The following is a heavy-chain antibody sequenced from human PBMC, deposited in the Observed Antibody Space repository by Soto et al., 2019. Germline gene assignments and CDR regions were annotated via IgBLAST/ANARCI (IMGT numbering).Heavy chain of an antibody. CDR1: GFTFSRYA. CDR3: ARGGCYVVGNYYYGMDV. D-gene: IGHD6-19*01. J-gene: IGHJ6*02. Sequence: GGSLRLSCAASGFTFSRYAMNWVRQAPGKGLEWVSYISSSGSTIYYADSVKGRFTISRDNDKNSLYLQMNSLRAADTAVYYCARGGCYVVGNYYYGMDVWGQGTTVTVSS. CDR2: ISSSGSTI. V-gene: IGHV3-48*03.